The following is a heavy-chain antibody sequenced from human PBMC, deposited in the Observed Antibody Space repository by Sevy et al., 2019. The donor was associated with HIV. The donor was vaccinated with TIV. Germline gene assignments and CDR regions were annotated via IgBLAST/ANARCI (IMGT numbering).Heavy chain of an antibody. CDR3: ARLFSCGGDCYYLDY. CDR2: ISHDGNYK. J-gene: IGHJ4*02. D-gene: IGHD2-21*02. Sequence: GESLKISCAASGFTFSNYDMHWVCQAPGKGLEWVAVISHDGNYKNYADSVKVRFTISRDDFKNTLYLQMSSLRPEDTAVYFCARLFSCGGDCYYLDYWGQGALVTVSS. CDR1: GFTFSNYD. V-gene: IGHV3-30-3*01.